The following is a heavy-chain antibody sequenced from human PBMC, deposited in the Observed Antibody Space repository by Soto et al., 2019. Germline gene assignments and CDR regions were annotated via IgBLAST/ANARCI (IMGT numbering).Heavy chain of an antibody. CDR1: GFTFSSYG. Sequence: GGSLRLSCAASGFTFSSYGMHWVRQAPGKGLEWVAVISYDGSNKYYADSVKGRFTISRDNSKNTLYLQMNSLRAEDTAVYYCAASFWSGYYVFDYWGQGTLVTVSS. V-gene: IGHV3-30*03. CDR3: AASFWSGYYVFDY. CDR2: ISYDGSNK. J-gene: IGHJ4*02. D-gene: IGHD3-3*01.